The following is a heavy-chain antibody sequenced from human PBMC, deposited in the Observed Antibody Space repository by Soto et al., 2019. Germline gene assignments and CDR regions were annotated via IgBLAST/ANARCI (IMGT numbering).Heavy chain of an antibody. Sequence: QVQLVQSGAEVKKPGTSVKVSCKASGGTFSSYAISWVRQAPGQGLEWMGGIIPIFGTANYAQKFQGRVTITADESTSTAYMELSSLRSEDTAVYYCARDKNVWGSYRYLGFDPWGQGTLVTVSS. CDR3: ARDKNVWGSYRYLGFDP. CDR1: GGTFSSYA. J-gene: IGHJ5*02. D-gene: IGHD3-16*02. V-gene: IGHV1-69*01. CDR2: IIPIFGTA.